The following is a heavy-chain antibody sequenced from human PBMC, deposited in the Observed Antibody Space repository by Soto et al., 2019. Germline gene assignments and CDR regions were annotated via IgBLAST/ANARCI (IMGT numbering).Heavy chain of an antibody. CDR3: ARGPGIVVVFNWFDP. CDR2: IYYSGST. D-gene: IGHD2-15*01. Sequence: SETLSLTCTVSGGSISSGDYYWSWIRQPPGKGLEWIGYIYYSGSTYYNPSLKSRVTISVDTFKNQFSLKLSSVTAADTAVYYCARGPGIVVVFNWFDPWGQGTLVTVSS. CDR1: GGSISSGDYY. J-gene: IGHJ5*02. V-gene: IGHV4-30-4*01.